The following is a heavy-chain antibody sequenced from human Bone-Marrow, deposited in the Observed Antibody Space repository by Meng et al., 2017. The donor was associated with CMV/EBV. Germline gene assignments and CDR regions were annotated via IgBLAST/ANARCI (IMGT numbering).Heavy chain of an antibody. Sequence: GESLKISCAASGFTFSDARMNWVRQAPGKGLEWVGRIKSKTDGGTTDYAASVKGRFTISRDDSKNTLFLQMNSLKTEDTAVYFCCTGGYSSGWDCWGQGTLVTVSS. J-gene: IGHJ4*02. D-gene: IGHD6-19*01. V-gene: IGHV3-15*05. CDR1: GFTFSDAR. CDR2: IKSKTDGGTT. CDR3: CTGGYSSGWDC.